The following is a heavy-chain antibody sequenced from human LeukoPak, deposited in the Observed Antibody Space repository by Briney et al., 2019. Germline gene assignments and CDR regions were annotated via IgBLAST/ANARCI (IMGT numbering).Heavy chain of an antibody. CDR2: IIPIFGTA. J-gene: IGHJ4*02. CDR3: AREYCTNGVCYDY. CDR1: GYTFTGYY. Sequence: GASVKVSCNSSGYTFTGYYMHWVRQAPGQGLEWMGGIIPIFGTANYAQKFQGRVTITTDESTSTAYMELSSLRSEDTAVYYCAREYCTNGVCYDYWGQGTLVTVSS. D-gene: IGHD2-8*01. V-gene: IGHV1-69*05.